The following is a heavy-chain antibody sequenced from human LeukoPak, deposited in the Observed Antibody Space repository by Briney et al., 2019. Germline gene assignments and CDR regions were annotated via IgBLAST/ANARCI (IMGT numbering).Heavy chain of an antibody. D-gene: IGHD2-15*01. V-gene: IGHV3-7*01. CDR2: INPDGRAT. J-gene: IGHJ1*01. CDR3: ASSHDSAGND. Sequence: GRSLRLSCAASGFTFSTSWMSWVRQAPGKGLEWLANINPDGRATFYVDSVKGRFIISRDNAKNSLFLQMSSLRDDDTALYYCASSHDSAGNDWGQGTVVTVYS. CDR1: GFTFSTSW.